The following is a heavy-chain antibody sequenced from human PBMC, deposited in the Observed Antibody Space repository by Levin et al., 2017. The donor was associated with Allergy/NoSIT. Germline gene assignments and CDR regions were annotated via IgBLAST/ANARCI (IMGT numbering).Heavy chain of an antibody. J-gene: IGHJ6*02. CDR1: GFTFSSYA. CDR2: ISYDGSNK. CDR3: ARGAAAAGGDV. Sequence: GESLKISCAASGFTFSSYAMHWVRQAPGKGLEWVAVISYDGSNKYYADSVKGRFTISRDNSKNTLYLQMNSLRAEDTAVYYCARGAAAAGGDVWGQGTTVTVSS. V-gene: IGHV3-30-3*01. D-gene: IGHD6-13*01.